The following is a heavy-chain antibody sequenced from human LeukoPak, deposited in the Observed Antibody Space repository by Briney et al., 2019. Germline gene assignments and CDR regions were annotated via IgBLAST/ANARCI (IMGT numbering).Heavy chain of an antibody. CDR3: AKVPIRGTYTGDC. CDR2: ISSSGSTI. Sequence: GGSLRLSCAASGFTFSSYEMNWVRQAPGKGLEWVSYISSSGSTIYYADSVKGRFTISRDNSKNTLYMQMNSLSAEDTAVYYCAKVPIRGTYTGDCWGQGALVTVSS. CDR1: GFTFSSYE. V-gene: IGHV3-48*03. D-gene: IGHD1-26*01. J-gene: IGHJ4*02.